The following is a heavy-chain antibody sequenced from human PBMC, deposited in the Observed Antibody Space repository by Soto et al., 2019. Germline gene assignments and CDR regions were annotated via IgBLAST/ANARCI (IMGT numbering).Heavy chain of an antibody. CDR3: ASGDRGAFDL. Sequence: EVQLLESGGGLVQPGESLRLSCAASGFTFSYYWMHWVRQAPGLGLVWVSRINSDGSSTTYADSVKGRFTISRDNARNTLYRQMNSLRSEDTAVYYCASGDRGAFDLWGQGTVLTVSS. J-gene: IGHJ3*01. CDR1: GFTFSYYW. V-gene: IGHV3-74*01. CDR2: INSDGSST. D-gene: IGHD7-27*01.